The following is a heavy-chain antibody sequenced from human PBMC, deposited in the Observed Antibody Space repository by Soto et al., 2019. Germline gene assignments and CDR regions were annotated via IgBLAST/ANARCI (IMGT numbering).Heavy chain of an antibody. CDR2: IYYSGST. Sequence: SETLSLTCTVSGGSISSSSYYWGWIRQPPGKGLEWIGSIYYSGSTYYNPSLKSRVTISVDTSKNQFSLKLSSVTAADTAVYYCAIHERPYQYYDFWSAPGWFDPWGQGTLVTVSS. J-gene: IGHJ5*02. D-gene: IGHD3-3*01. CDR3: AIHERPYQYYDFWSAPGWFDP. CDR1: GGSISSSSYY. V-gene: IGHV4-39*01.